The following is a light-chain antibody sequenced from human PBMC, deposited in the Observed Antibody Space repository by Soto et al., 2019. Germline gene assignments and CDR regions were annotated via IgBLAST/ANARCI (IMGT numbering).Light chain of an antibody. CDR2: AAS. Sequence: DIQMTQSPSSLSASVGDRVTITCRASQSIRSYLNWYQQKPGNAPNLLIYAASSLQSGVPSRFSGSGSWTDFTLTISNLQPEDFATYYCQQTYSVPQDFGGGTKVEIK. CDR3: QQTYSVPQD. J-gene: IGKJ4*01. V-gene: IGKV1-39*01. CDR1: QSIRSY.